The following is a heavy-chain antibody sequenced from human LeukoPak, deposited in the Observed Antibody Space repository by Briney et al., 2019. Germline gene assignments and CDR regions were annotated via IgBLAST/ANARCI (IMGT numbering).Heavy chain of an antibody. CDR3: ARDRKAMVRVSDY. CDR1: GGTFSSYA. Sequence: SVKVSCKASGGTFSSYAISWVRQAPGQGLEWMGGIIPIFGTANYAQKFQGRVTITTDESTSTAYMELSSLRSEDTAVYYCARDRKAMVRVSDYWGQGTLVTVSS. J-gene: IGHJ4*02. V-gene: IGHV1-69*05. D-gene: IGHD3-10*01. CDR2: IIPIFGTA.